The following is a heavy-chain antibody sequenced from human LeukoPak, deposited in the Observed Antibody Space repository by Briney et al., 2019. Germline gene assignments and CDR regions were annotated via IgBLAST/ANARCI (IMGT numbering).Heavy chain of an antibody. V-gene: IGHV4-39*07. J-gene: IGHJ4*02. Sequence: PSETLSLTCTVSGGSISSSSYYWGWIRQPPGTGLEWIGSIYYSGSTYYNPSLKSRVTISVDTSKNQFSLKLSSVTAADTAVYYCASGTPSGYYFDYWGQGTLVTVSS. CDR2: IYYSGST. CDR3: ASGTPSGYYFDY. D-gene: IGHD5-12*01. CDR1: GGSISSSSYY.